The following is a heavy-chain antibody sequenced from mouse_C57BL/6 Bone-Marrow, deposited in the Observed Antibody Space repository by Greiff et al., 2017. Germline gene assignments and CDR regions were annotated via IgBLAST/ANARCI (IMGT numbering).Heavy chain of an antibody. CDR3: ARVLMGDYFDY. Sequence: VQLQQPGAELVKPGASVKLSCKASGYTFTSYWMHWVKQRPGQGLEWIGMIHPNSGSTNYNEKFKSKATLTVDKSSSTAYMQLSSLTSEDSAVYYCARVLMGDYFDYWGQGTTLTVSS. CDR2: IHPNSGST. D-gene: IGHD1-1*01. V-gene: IGHV1-64*01. J-gene: IGHJ2*01. CDR1: GYTFTSYW.